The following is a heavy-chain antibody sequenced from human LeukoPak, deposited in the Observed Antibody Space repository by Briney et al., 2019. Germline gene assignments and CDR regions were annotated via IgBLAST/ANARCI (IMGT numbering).Heavy chain of an antibody. Sequence: ASVKVSCKASGYTFTSYYMHWVRQAPGQGLEWMGIINPSGGSTTYAQEFQGRVTMTRDTSTSTVYMELSSLRSEDTAVYYCARDRVVRGDFDYWGQGTLVTVSS. CDR2: INPSGGST. V-gene: IGHV1-46*01. J-gene: IGHJ4*02. CDR3: ARDRVVRGDFDY. CDR1: GYTFTSYY. D-gene: IGHD3-10*01.